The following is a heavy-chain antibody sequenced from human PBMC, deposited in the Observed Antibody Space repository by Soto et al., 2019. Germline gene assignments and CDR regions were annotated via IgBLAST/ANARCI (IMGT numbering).Heavy chain of an antibody. V-gene: IGHV3-53*01. CDR2: IYSGGST. D-gene: IGHD5-12*01. J-gene: IGHJ4*02. Sequence: EVQLVESGGGLIQPGGSLRLSCAASGFTVSSNYMTWVRQAPGKGLEWVSIIYSGGSTYYADSVKGRFTISRDSSKNTLYLHMNSLRAEDTAVYYCARGYSGYDNAIDYWGQGTLVTVSS. CDR1: GFTVSSNY. CDR3: ARGYSGYDNAIDY.